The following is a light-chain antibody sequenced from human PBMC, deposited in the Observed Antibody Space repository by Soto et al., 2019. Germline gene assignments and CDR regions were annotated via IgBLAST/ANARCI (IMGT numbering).Light chain of an antibody. CDR1: QALGNN. Sequence: EIVMMQSPATLSVSPRERATLSCRASQALGNNLAWYQHKPGQAPRLLIYGASTRATGVPDRFSGSGSGTDFTLTISRLEPEDFAVYHCQQYGSLSWTFGQGTKVEIK. CDR3: QQYGSLSWT. V-gene: IGKV3D-15*02. J-gene: IGKJ1*01. CDR2: GAS.